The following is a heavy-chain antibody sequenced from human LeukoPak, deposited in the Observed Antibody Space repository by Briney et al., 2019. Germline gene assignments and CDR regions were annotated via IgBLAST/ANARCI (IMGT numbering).Heavy chain of an antibody. CDR3: ARTYDILSGDYGTGWFDP. D-gene: IGHD3-9*01. CDR2: IYPGDSYT. CDR1: GYSFISYW. V-gene: IGHV5-51*01. Sequence: ESLKISCKGSGYSFISYWIGWVRQMPGKCLEWMGDIYPGDSYTRYSPSFEGQVTISADKSISTAYLQWSSLKASDTAMYYCARTYDILSGDYGTGWFDPWGQGTLVTVSS. J-gene: IGHJ5*02.